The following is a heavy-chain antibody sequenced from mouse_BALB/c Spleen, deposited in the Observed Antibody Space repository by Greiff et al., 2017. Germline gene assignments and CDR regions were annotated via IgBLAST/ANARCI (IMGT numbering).Heavy chain of an antibody. CDR3: ARYYDYAWFAY. V-gene: IGHV14-3*02. D-gene: IGHD2-4*01. J-gene: IGHJ3*01. Sequence: VQLQQSGAELVKPGASVKLSCTASGFNIKDTYMHWVKQRPEQGLEWIGRIDPANGNTKYDPKFQGKATITADTSSNTAYLQLSSLTSEDTAVYYCARYYDYAWFAYWGQGTLVTVSA. CDR1: GFNIKDTY. CDR2: IDPANGNT.